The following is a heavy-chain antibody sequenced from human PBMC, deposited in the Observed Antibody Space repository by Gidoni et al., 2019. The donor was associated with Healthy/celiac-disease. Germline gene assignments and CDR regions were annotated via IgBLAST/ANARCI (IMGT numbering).Heavy chain of an antibody. D-gene: IGHD6-6*01. CDR1: GGSFSGYY. Sequence: QVQLQQEGAGLLKPSETLSLTCAVYGGSFSGYYWSWIRQPPGKGLEWIGEINHSGSTNYHPSLKSRVTISVDTSKNQFSLKLSSVTAADTAVYYCARVSPEYSSSSYYYYYGMDVWGQGTTVTVSS. CDR3: ARVSPEYSSSSYYYYYGMDV. J-gene: IGHJ6*02. CDR2: INHSGST. V-gene: IGHV4-34*01.